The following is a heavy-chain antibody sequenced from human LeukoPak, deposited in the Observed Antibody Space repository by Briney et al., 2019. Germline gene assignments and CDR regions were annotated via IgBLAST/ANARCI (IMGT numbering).Heavy chain of an antibody. CDR3: AKDKD. V-gene: IGHV3-9*01. CDR2: ISWNSGSI. J-gene: IGHJ4*02. Sequence: PGGSLRLSCAASGFTFDDYAMRWVRQAPGKGLEWVSGISWNSGSIGYADSVKGRFTISRDNAKNSLYLQMNSLRAEDTALYYCAKDKDWGQGTLVTVSS. CDR1: GFTFDDYA.